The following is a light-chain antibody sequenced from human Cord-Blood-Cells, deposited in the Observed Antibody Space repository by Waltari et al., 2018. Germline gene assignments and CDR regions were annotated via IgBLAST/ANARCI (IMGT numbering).Light chain of an antibody. Sequence: DIVLTQSPATLSLSPGERATLSCRASQSVSSYLAWYQQKPGQAPRLLIYDASNRATGIPARFSGSGSGTDFTLTINSLEPEDFAVYYCQQRSNWPPLTFGGGTKVEIK. J-gene: IGKJ4*01. CDR1: QSVSSY. CDR2: DAS. V-gene: IGKV3-11*01. CDR3: QQRSNWPPLT.